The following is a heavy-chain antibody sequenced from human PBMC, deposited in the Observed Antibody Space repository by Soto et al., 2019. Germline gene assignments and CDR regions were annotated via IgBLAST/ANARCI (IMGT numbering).Heavy chain of an antibody. CDR2: ISAYNGNT. CDR3: ARSYDILTGYDY. CDR1: GSTFTSYG. D-gene: IGHD3-9*01. J-gene: IGHJ4*02. Sequence: ASLKVSCNSSGSTFTSYGTICVRHAPGQGLEWMGWISAYNGNTNYAQKLQGRVTMTTDTSTSTAYMELRSLRSDDTAVYYCARSYDILTGYDYWGQGTLVTVSS. V-gene: IGHV1-18*01.